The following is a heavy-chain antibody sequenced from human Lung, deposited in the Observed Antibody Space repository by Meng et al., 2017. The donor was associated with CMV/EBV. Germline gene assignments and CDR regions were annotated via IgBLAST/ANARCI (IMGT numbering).Heavy chain of an antibody. J-gene: IGHJ5*02. D-gene: IGHD3-10*01. CDR1: GYTFTGYY. V-gene: IGHV1-2*02. Sequence: KISCKASGYTFTGYYMHWVRQAPGQGLEWMGWINPNSGGTNYAQKFQGRVTMTRDTSISTAYMELSRLRSDDTAVYYCARVYGSGINWFDPWGQGTXVTVDS. CDR2: INPNSGGT. CDR3: ARVYGSGINWFDP.